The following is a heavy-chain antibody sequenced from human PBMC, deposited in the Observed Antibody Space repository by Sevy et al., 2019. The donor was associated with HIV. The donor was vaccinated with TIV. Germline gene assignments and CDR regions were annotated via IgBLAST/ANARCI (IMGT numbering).Heavy chain of an antibody. CDR3: ARDGGYSSNWDLGNY. J-gene: IGHJ4*02. CDR1: GFSFSGYA. Sequence: GGSLRLSCAASGFSFSGYAIHWVRQAPGKGLEWVALISSAGSAEYYADSVKGRFTISRDNSKTTLFLQMNSIRSEDTAVYYCARDGGYSSNWDLGNYWGQGTLVTVSS. V-gene: IGHV3-30-3*01. D-gene: IGHD6-13*01. CDR2: ISSAGSAE.